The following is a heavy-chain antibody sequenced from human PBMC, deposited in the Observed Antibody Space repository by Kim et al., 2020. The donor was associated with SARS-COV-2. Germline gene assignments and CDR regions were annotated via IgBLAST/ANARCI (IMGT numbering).Heavy chain of an antibody. CDR1: GGSISSYY. CDR3: AREVVMVAATPMGWFDP. Sequence: SETLSLTCTVSGGSISSYYWSWIRQPPGKGLEWIGYIYYSGSTNYNPSLKSRVTISVDTSKNQFSLKLSSVTAADTAVYYCAREVVMVAATPMGWFDPWGQGTLVTVSS. CDR2: IYYSGST. V-gene: IGHV4-59*13. D-gene: IGHD2-15*01. J-gene: IGHJ5*02.